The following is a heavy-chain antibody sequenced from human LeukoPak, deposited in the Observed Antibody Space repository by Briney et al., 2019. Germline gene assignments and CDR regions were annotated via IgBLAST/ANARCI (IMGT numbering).Heavy chain of an antibody. CDR1: GGSISSYY. CDR3: AREPYYYGSGSFDY. D-gene: IGHD3-10*01. Sequence: SETLSLTCTVSGGSISSYYWSWIRQPPGKGLEWIGYIYYSGSTNYNPSLKSRVTISVDTSKNQFSLKLSSVTAADTAVYYCAREPYYYGSGSFDYWGQGTLVTVSS. J-gene: IGHJ4*02. CDR2: IYYSGST. V-gene: IGHV4-59*01.